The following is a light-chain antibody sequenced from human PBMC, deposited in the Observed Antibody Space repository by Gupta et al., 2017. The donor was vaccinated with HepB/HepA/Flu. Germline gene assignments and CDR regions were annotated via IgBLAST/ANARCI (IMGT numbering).Light chain of an antibody. CDR3: QQYNNWPPWT. Sequence: EIVMTQSPATLSVSPGERATPSCRASQSVSSNLAWYQQKPGQAPRLLIYGASTRATGIPARFSGSGSGTEFTLTISSRQSEDFAVYYCQQYNNWPPWTFGQGTXVEIK. V-gene: IGKV3-15*01. CDR1: QSVSSN. J-gene: IGKJ1*01. CDR2: GAS.